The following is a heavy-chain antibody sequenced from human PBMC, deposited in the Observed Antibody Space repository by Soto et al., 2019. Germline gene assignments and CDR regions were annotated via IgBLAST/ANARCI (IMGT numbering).Heavy chain of an antibody. J-gene: IGHJ4*02. CDR3: AKGGRQWLVTSDFNY. V-gene: IGHV3-30*18. CDR1: GFTFSNYG. D-gene: IGHD6-19*01. Sequence: GGSLRLSCAASGFTFSNYGMHWVRQAPGKGLEWVAVVSHDGRNTHYADSVKGRFTISRDSSKNTVSLEMTSLRAEDTAVYYCAKGGRQWLVTSDFNYWGQGALVTVSS. CDR2: VSHDGRNT.